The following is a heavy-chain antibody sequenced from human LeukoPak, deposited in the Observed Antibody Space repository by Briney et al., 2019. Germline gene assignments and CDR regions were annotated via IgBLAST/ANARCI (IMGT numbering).Heavy chain of an antibody. CDR1: GFTFDDYA. J-gene: IGHJ1*01. Sequence: GRSLRLSCAASGFTFDDYAMHWVRQAPGKGLESVSGISWNSGSIGYADSVKGRFTISRDNAKNSLYLQMNSLRAEDTALYYCAKDQGSYYDSSESFQHWGQGTLVTVSS. D-gene: IGHD3-22*01. CDR3: AKDQGSYYDSSESFQH. V-gene: IGHV3-9*01. CDR2: ISWNSGSI.